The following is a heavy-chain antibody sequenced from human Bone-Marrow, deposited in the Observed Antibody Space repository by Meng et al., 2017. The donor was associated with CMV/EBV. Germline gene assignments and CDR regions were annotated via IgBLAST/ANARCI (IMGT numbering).Heavy chain of an antibody. D-gene: IGHD4-11*01. J-gene: IGHJ4*02. CDR1: GFPFSDYQ. Sequence: SCAPSGFPFSDYQMSWIRQAPGKGLDWVSYVTTTGSGMYYADSVKGRFTISRDNARNSLYLQMSSLRGEDTAVYYCARALYSDYPNDYWGQGTLVTVSS. V-gene: IGHV3-11*01. CDR3: ARALYSDYPNDY. CDR2: VTTTGSGM.